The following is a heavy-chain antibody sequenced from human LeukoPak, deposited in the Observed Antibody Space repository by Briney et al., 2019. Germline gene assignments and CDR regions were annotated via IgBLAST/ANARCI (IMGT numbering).Heavy chain of an antibody. CDR3: ARVGDWNDLVY. CDR1: GGPFSGYY. Sequence: SETLSLTCAVYGGPFSGYYWTWIRQPPGKGLEWIGEINQGGTTNYNPSLRSRVTISVDTSKNQFSLKLSSVTAADTAVYYCARVGDWNDLVYWGQGTLVTVSS. D-gene: IGHD1-1*01. V-gene: IGHV4-34*01. CDR2: INQGGTT. J-gene: IGHJ4*02.